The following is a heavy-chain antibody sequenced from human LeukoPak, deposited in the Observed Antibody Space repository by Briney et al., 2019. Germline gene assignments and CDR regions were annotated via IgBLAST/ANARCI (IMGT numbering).Heavy chain of an antibody. CDR3: ARQSGYDLDYFDY. V-gene: IGHV4-59*01. CDR2: IYYGGSN. Sequence: SQTLSLTCPVTGGSISSYYWSWIRQPPGKGLEWIGYIYYGGSNNYNPSLKSRVTISVDTSENQFSLKLSSVTAADTAVYYCARQSGYDLDYFDYWGQGTLVTVSS. D-gene: IGHD5-12*01. CDR1: GGSISSYY. J-gene: IGHJ4*02.